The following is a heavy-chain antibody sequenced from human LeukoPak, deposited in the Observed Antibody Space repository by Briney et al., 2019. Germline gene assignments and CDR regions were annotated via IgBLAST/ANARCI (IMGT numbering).Heavy chain of an antibody. CDR1: GGSINSYY. J-gene: IGHJ4*02. V-gene: IGHV4-59*01. CDR2: VSSSGST. D-gene: IGHD3-16*01. Sequence: SETLSLTCTVSGGSINSYYWNWLRQPPGKTLEWIGYVSSSGSTNYSPFFKSRLTISLDTSENQFSLNLRSVTAADTAVYYCARTLKDAYLNAFGYWGQGTLVAVSS. CDR3: ARTLKDAYLNAFGY.